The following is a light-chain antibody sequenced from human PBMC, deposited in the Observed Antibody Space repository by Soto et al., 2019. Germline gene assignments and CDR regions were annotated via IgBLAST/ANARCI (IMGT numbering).Light chain of an antibody. Sequence: DIPMTQSPSSLSASVGDRVTITCRASQGVSAYLLWYQQRQGRAPKLLIYAASNLLIGVPSRFSGRGSGTNFHLTISSLQPEEVVTYSCQQSYKTPHSFGQGTKRETK. CDR3: QQSYKTPHS. V-gene: IGKV1-39*01. CDR1: QGVSAY. J-gene: IGKJ2*03. CDR2: AAS.